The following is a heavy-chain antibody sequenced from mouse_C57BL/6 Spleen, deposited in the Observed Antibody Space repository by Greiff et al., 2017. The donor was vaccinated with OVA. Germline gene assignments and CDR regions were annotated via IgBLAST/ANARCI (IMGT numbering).Heavy chain of an antibody. J-gene: IGHJ2*01. CDR2: IDPSDSYT. CDR1: GYTFTSYW. D-gene: IGHD1-1*01. V-gene: IGHV1-69*01. CDR3: ARQRGYYGSSHFDY. Sequence: VQLQQPGAELVMPGASVKLSCKASGYTFTSYWMHWVKQRPGQGLEWIGEIDPSDSYTNYNQKFKGKSTLTVDKSSSTAYMQLSSLTSEDSAVYYCARQRGYYGSSHFDYWGQGTTLTVSS.